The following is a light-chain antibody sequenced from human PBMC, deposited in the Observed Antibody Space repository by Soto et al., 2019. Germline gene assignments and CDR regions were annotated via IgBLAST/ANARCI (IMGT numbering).Light chain of an antibody. J-gene: IGKJ5*01. CDR1: QSIRNN. CDR2: DTS. V-gene: IGKV3-15*01. CDR3: QQYNSWRSIT. Sequence: IVMTQSPATLSLSPGERATLSCWASQSIRNNLAWYQHRPGQAPRLLIYDTSTRAAGIPARFSGSGSGTDFTLTISSLQSEDFAVYYCQQYNSWRSITFGQGTRLEI.